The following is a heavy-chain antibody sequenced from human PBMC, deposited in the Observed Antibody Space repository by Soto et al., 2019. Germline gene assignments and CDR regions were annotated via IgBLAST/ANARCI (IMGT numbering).Heavy chain of an antibody. CDR1: GFTFSNFG. CDR3: TKGSEVARQELDY. Sequence: QVQLVESGGGVVQPGRSLRLSCAASGFTFSNFGMHWGRQAPGKGLEWVAAISADGSDKYFSDSVKGRFTISRGNSKNTLFLQMNSLRVEDTAVYYCTKGSEVARQELDYWGQGTLVTVSS. D-gene: IGHD3-3*01. CDR2: ISADGSDK. V-gene: IGHV3-30*18. J-gene: IGHJ4*02.